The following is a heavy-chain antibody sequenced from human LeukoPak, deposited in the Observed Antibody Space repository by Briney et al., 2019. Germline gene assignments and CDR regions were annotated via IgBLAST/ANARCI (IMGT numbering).Heavy chain of an antibody. J-gene: IGHJ6*02. V-gene: IGHV4-34*01. D-gene: IGHD3-3*01. CDR2: INHSGST. CDR1: GGSFSGYC. Sequence: PSENLSLTCAVYGGSFSGYCWSWIRQPPGKGPEWIGEINHSGSTNYNPSLKSRVTISVDTSKNQFSLKLSSVTAADTAVYYFARAGSHYDFWSGYYTGMGAFYYYGMDVWGQGTTVTVSS. CDR3: ARAGSHYDFWSGYYTGMGAFYYYGMDV.